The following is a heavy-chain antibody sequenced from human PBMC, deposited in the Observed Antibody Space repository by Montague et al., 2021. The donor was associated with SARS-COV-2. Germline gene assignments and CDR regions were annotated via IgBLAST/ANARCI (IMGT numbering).Heavy chain of an antibody. CDR1: GGSISGYY. CDR2: INHSGST. J-gene: IGHJ6*02. D-gene: IGHD6-13*01. V-gene: IGHV4-59*01. Sequence: SETLSLTCTVSGGSISGYYWSWIRQPPGKGLEWIGDINHSGSTNYNPSLKSRVTISVDTSKNQFSLKLSSVTAADTAVYYCARGGDYGCGWYLGFDVWGQGTTVTVSS. CDR3: ARGGDYGCGWYLGFDV.